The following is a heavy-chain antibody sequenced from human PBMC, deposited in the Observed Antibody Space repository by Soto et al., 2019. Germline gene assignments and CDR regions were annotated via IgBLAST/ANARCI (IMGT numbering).Heavy chain of an antibody. Sequence: SETLSLTCAVSGGSISSGGYYRSCIRQPPGKGLEWIGYIYYSGSTNYNPSLKSRVTISVDTSKNQFSLKLSSETAADTAVYYCARVLPLPGARIAVAGGIDYWGQGTLVTVSS. CDR1: GGSISSGGYY. D-gene: IGHD6-19*01. J-gene: IGHJ4*02. CDR2: IYYSGST. CDR3: ARVLPLPGARIAVAGGIDY. V-gene: IGHV4-61*08.